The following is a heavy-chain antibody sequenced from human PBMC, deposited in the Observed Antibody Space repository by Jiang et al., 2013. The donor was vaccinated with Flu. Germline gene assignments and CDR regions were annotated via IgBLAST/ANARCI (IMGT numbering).Heavy chain of an antibody. D-gene: IGHD2-21*01. CDR3: ARAGFCHGETCRKYSNWFAP. CDR2: LHYSESP. V-gene: IGHV4-61*01. J-gene: IGHJ5*02. CDR1: GDSVSSGSYY. Sequence: GSGLVKPSETLSLICTVSGDSVSSGSYYWSWIRQAPGKGLEWIGYLHYSESPNYNPSLKSRVSISIDTSKNQFSLNLSSVTTADTAIYYCARAGFCHGETCRKYSNWFAPGAREPWSPSPQ.